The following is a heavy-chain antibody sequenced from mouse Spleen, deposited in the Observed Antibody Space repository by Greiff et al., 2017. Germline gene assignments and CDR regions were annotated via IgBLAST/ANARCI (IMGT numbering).Heavy chain of an antibody. CDR2: IRNKANGYTT. V-gene: IGHV7-3*02. CDR3: ARASDAMDY. D-gene: IGHD3-2*02. J-gene: IGHJ4*01. CDR1: GFTFTDYY. Sequence: EVQVVESGGGLVQPGGSLRLSCATSGFTFTDYYMSWVRQPPGKALEWLGFIRNKANGYTTEYSASVKGRFTISRDNSQSILYLQMNTLRAEDSATYYCARASDAMDYWGQGTSVTVSS.